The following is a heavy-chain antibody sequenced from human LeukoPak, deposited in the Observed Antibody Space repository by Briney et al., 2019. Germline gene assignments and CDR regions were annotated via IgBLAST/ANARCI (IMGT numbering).Heavy chain of an antibody. Sequence: PGGSLRLSCAASGLTFSSYGMHWVRQAPGKGLEWVAVIWYDGSNKYYADSVKGRFTISRDNSKNTLYLQMNSLRAEDTAVYYCARDDYGDYGLFDYWGQGTLVTVSS. CDR2: IWYDGSNK. V-gene: IGHV3-33*01. CDR3: ARDDYGDYGLFDY. J-gene: IGHJ4*02. D-gene: IGHD4-17*01. CDR1: GLTFSSYG.